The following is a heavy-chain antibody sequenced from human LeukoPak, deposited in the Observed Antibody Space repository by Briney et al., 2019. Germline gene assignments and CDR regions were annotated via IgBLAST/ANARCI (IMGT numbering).Heavy chain of an antibody. CDR3: ASGVGATTSFVD. V-gene: IGHV3-30*04. CDR1: GFTFSSYA. Sequence: PGRSLRLSCAASGFTFSSYAMHWVRQAPGKGLEWVAVISYDGSNKYYADSVKGRFTISRDNSKNTLYLQMNSLRAEDTAVYYCASGVGATTSFVDWGQGTLVTVSS. J-gene: IGHJ4*02. D-gene: IGHD1-26*01. CDR2: ISYDGSNK.